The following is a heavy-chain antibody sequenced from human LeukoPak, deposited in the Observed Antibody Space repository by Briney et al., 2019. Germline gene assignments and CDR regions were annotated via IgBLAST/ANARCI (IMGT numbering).Heavy chain of an antibody. J-gene: IGHJ4*02. Sequence: GASVTVSFKASGYTFTGYYMHWVRQAPGQGLEWMGLINPNSGGTNYAQKFQGRVTMTRDTSISTAYMELSRLRSDDTAVYYCARNFYDILTGYYEDYFDYWGQGTLVTVSS. D-gene: IGHD3-9*01. V-gene: IGHV1-2*02. CDR3: ARNFYDILTGYYEDYFDY. CDR2: INPNSGGT. CDR1: GYTFTGYY.